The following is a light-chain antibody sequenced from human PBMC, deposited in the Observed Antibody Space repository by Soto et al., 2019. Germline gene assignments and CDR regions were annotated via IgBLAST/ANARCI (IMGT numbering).Light chain of an antibody. V-gene: IGLV2-14*01. J-gene: IGLJ3*02. CDR3: SSYTSSSNRV. CDR2: DVI. CDR1: SSDVGGYNY. Sequence: QSVLTQPASVSGSPGQSITISCTGTSSDVGGYNYVSWYQQHTGKAPKLMIYDVINRPSGVSDRLSGSKSGNTASLTISGLKDEVEAAYSCSSYTSSSNRVFGGGTKLTVL.